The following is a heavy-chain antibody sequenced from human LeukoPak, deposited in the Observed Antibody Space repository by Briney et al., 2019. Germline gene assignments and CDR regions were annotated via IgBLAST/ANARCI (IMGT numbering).Heavy chain of an antibody. J-gene: IGHJ6*02. CDR1: GFTFSSYE. CDR2: ITSSGRII. Sequence: PGGSLRLSCAASGFTFSSYEMNWVRQAPGKGLEWVAYITSSGRIIYYADSVKGRFTISRDNAKNSLYLQMNSLRAEDTAVYYCASTGGYGSGTYGYYYFGMDVWGQGTTVTVSS. V-gene: IGHV3-48*03. CDR3: ASTGGYGSGTYGYYYFGMDV. D-gene: IGHD3-10*01.